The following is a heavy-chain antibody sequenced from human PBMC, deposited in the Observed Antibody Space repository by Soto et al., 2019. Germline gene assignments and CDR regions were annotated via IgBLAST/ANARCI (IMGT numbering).Heavy chain of an antibody. V-gene: IGHV1-69*01. Sequence: QVQLVQSGAEVKKPGSSVKVSCKASGGTFSSYAISWVRQAPGQGLEWMGGIIPIFGTANYAQKFQGRVTITADESTITAYMELSSLRSEDTAVYYCARGGVLRYFDWSDSYYGMDVWGQGTTVTVSS. D-gene: IGHD3-9*01. J-gene: IGHJ6*02. CDR2: IIPIFGTA. CDR3: ARGGVLRYFDWSDSYYGMDV. CDR1: GGTFSSYA.